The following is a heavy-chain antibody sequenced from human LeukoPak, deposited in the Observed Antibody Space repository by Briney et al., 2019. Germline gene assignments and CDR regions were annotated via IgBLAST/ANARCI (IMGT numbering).Heavy chain of an antibody. D-gene: IGHD7-27*01. J-gene: IGHJ5*02. CDR2: ISYDGSNK. CDR1: GFTFSSYG. Sequence: GGSLRLSCAASGFTFSSYGMHWVRQAPGKGLEWVAVISYDGSNKYYADSVKGRFTISRDNSKNTLYLQMNSLRAEDTAVYYCATPPGVWPWGQGTLVTVSS. V-gene: IGHV3-30*03. CDR3: ATPPGVWP.